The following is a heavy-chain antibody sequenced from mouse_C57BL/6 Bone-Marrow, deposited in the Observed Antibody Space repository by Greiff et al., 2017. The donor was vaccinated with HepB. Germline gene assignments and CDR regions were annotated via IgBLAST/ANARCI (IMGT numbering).Heavy chain of an antibody. V-gene: IGHV5-17*01. CDR1: GFTFSDYG. CDR3: ARPPYYYGDAMDY. Sequence: EVMLVESGGGLVKPGGSLKLSCAASGFTFSDYGMHWVRQAPEKGLEWVAYISSGSSTIYYADTVKGRFTISRDNAKNTLFLQMTSLRSEDTAMYYCARPPYYYGDAMDYWGQGTSVTVSS. D-gene: IGHD1-1*01. CDR2: ISSGSSTI. J-gene: IGHJ4*01.